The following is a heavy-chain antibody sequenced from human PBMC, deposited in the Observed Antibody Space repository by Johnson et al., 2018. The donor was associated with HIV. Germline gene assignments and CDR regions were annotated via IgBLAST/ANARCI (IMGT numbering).Heavy chain of an antibody. CDR3: ARARAGSGYYGGLGNAFDT. CDR2: IYSGGTT. J-gene: IGHJ3*02. CDR1: GFSVSSNY. Sequence: VLLVESGGGLIQPGGSLRLSCAASGFSVSSNYMSWVRQAPGKGLEWVSVIYSGGTTYYADSVKGRFTISRDKSNNTLDLQMKSLRAEDTALYYCARARAGSGYYGGLGNAFDTWGQGTMVTVS. V-gene: IGHV3-53*01. D-gene: IGHD5-12*01.